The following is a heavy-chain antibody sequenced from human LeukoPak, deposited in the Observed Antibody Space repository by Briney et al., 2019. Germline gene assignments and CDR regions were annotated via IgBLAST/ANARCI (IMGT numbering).Heavy chain of an antibody. CDR1: GTSISSGAYS. CDR3: ARASGAFDY. V-gene: IGHV4-31*03. J-gene: IGHJ4*02. CDR2: IYYSGNT. Sequence: PSQTLSLTCTVSGTSISSGAYSWSWVRQHPGKGLEWIAYIYYSGNTYYNPSLKRRVTISVDTSKNQFSLKLNSVTAADTAVYYCARASGAFDYWGQGALVPASS.